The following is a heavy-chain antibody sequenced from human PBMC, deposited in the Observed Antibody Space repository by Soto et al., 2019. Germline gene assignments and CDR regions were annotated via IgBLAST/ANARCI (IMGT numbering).Heavy chain of an antibody. D-gene: IGHD2-21*02. J-gene: IGHJ6*02. CDR3: GAAYCGGDCYSPAYFYAMDV. Sequence: GASVKVSCKASGGTFSSYAVNWVRQAPGQGLEWMGGVIPFFGTSNYAQKFQGRVTIIAAESTSTAYMELNSLTSEDTAVYFCGAAYCGGDCYSPAYFYAMDVWGQGTTVTVSS. CDR2: VIPFFGTS. CDR1: GGTFSSYA. V-gene: IGHV1-69*13.